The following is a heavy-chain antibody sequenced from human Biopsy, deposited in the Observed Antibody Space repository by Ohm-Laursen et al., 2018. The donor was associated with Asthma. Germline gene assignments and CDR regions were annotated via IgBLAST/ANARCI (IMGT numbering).Heavy chain of an antibody. CDR2: INSVFGTT. V-gene: IGHV1-69*01. D-gene: IGHD2-2*01. Sequence: SSVKVSCKSLGGTFNTYVIGWVRQAPGKGLEWMGGINSVFGTTTYPQKLQDRVTITADDSTSTVYMELSSLRSEDTAVYYCAREAGSCISRTCYSLDFWGQGTLVTVSS. J-gene: IGHJ4*02. CDR1: GGTFNTYV. CDR3: AREAGSCISRTCYSLDF.